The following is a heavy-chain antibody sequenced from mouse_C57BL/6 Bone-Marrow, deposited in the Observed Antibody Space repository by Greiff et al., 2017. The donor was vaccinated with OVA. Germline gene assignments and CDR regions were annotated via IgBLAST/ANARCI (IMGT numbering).Heavy chain of an antibody. D-gene: IGHD1-1*01. V-gene: IGHV1-81*01. CDR1: GYTFTSYG. J-gene: IGHJ4*01. CDR2: IYPRSGNT. Sequence: VQLVESGAELARPGASVKLSCKASGYTFTSYGISWVKQRTGQGLEWIGEIYPRSGNTYYNEKFKGKATLTADKSSSTAYMELRSLTSEDSAVYFCGGYYYGSSSMDYWGQGTSVTVSS. CDR3: GGYYYGSSSMDY.